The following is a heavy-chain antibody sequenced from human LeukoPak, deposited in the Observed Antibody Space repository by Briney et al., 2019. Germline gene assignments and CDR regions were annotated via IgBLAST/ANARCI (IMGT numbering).Heavy chain of an antibody. CDR2: IKQDGSEK. D-gene: IGHD1-26*01. CDR3: ARATTGNSAATDY. J-gene: IGHJ4*02. Sequence: GGSLRLSCAASGFTFSSYWMSWVRQAPGKWLEWVANIKQDGSEKYYVDSVKGRFTISRDNAKNSLYLQMNSLRAEDTALYYCARATTGNSAATDYWGQGTLVTVSS. V-gene: IGHV3-7*03. CDR1: GFTFSSYW.